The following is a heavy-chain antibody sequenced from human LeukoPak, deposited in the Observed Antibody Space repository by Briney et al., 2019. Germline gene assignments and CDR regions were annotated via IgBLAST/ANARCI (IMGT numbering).Heavy chain of an antibody. Sequence: PSETLSLTCAVYGGSFSGYYWSWIRQPPGKGLEWIGEINHSGSTNYNPSLKSRVTISVDTSKNQFSLKLSSVTAADTAVYSCARGGFDYGDYGETYWYFDLWGRGTLVTVSS. D-gene: IGHD4-17*01. CDR3: ARGGFDYGDYGETYWYFDL. J-gene: IGHJ2*01. CDR2: INHSGST. V-gene: IGHV4-34*01. CDR1: GGSFSGYY.